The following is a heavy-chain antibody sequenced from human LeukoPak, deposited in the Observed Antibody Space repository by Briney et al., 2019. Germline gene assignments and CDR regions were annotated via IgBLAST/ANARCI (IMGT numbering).Heavy chain of an antibody. CDR3: ATLSGILRNYDILTGGNWFDP. Sequence: SETLSLACTVSGGSISSYYWSWIRQPPGKGLEWIGYIYTSGSTNYNPSLKSRVTISVDTSKNQFSLKLSSVAAADTAVYYCATLSGILRNYDILTGGNWFDPWGQGTLVTVSS. CDR2: IYTSGST. D-gene: IGHD3-9*01. J-gene: IGHJ5*02. V-gene: IGHV4-4*09. CDR1: GGSISSYY.